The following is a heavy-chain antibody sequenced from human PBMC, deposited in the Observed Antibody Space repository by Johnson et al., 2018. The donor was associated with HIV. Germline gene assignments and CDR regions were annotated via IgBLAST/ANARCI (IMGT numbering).Heavy chain of an antibody. J-gene: IGHJ3*02. V-gene: IGHV3-30*18. CDR3: AKHSSSWYDDAFDI. D-gene: IGHD6-13*01. CDR2: ISYDGSNK. CDR1: GFTFSNYG. Sequence: HVQLVESGGGVVQPGRSLRLSCAASGFTFSNYGMHWVRQGPGKGLEWVAVISYDGSNKYYADSVKGRFTISRDNSKNTLFLQMNSLRAEDTAVYYCAKHSSSWYDDAFDIWGQGTMVTVSS.